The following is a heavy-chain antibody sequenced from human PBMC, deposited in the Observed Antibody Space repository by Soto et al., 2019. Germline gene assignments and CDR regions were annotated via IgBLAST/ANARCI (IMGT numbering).Heavy chain of an antibody. CDR2: ISAYNGNT. Sequence: VSTDTSRSTCSSCGKSSVRPASGQNQEWMGWISAYNGNTNYAQKLQGRVTMTTDTSTSTAYMELSSLRSEDTAVYYCASTAAAGNGVYYYYGMDVWGQGTTVTVSS. CDR3: ASTAAAGNGVYYYYGMDV. J-gene: IGHJ6*02. D-gene: IGHD6-13*01. V-gene: IGHV1-18*01. CDR1: RSTCSSCG.